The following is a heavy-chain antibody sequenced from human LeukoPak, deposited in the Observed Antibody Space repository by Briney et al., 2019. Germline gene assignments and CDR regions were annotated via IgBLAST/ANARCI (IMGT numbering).Heavy chain of an antibody. CDR2: IKQDGSET. V-gene: IGHV3-7*01. CDR1: GFTFRGYW. D-gene: IGHD3-10*01. Sequence: AGGSLRLSCAASGFTFRGYWMTWVRQAPGKGLEWVANIKQDGSETSYGDSVKDRFIISRDNAKNSLYLQMNSLRAEDTAVYYCAREDLRAFDFWGQGTMVTVSS. J-gene: IGHJ3*01. CDR3: AREDLRAFDF.